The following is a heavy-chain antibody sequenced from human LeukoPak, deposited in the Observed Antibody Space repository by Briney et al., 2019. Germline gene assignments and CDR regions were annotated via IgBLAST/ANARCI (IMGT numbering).Heavy chain of an antibody. CDR3: ARRRMVRGVIISYQPADY. CDR2: IYYSGST. CDR1: GGSISSSSYY. J-gene: IGHJ4*02. V-gene: IGHV4-39*01. D-gene: IGHD3-10*01. Sequence: SETLSLTCTVSGGSISSSSYYWGWIRQPPGKGLEWIGSIYYSGSTYYNPSLKSRVTISVDTSKDQFSLKLSSVTAADTAVYYCARRRMVRGVIISYQPADYWGQGTLVTVSS.